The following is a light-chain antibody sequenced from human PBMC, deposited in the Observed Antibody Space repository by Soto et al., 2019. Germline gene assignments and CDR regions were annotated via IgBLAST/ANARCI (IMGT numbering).Light chain of an antibody. CDR1: QSVSSY. J-gene: IGKJ1*01. V-gene: IGKV3-11*01. CDR3: QQRSNWPVT. CDR2: DAS. Sequence: EIVLTQSPATLSLSPGEGATLSCRASQSVSSYLAWYQQKPGQAPRLLIYDASNRATGIPARFSGSGSGTNFTLTIGSLEPEIFAVYYCQQRSNWPVTFGLGTKV.